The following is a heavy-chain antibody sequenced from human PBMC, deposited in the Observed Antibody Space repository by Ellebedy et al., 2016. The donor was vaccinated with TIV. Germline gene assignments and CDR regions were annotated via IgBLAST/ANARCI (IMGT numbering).Heavy chain of an antibody. CDR1: GLTFDAFA. D-gene: IGHD3-3*01. Sequence: GGSLRLXCSVSGLTFDAFAMHWVRQAPGKGLQWLAIISYDGTHKQYADSVKGRFTISRANSKHTLYLQMDSLRPEDTALYYCARDRSRDDYYPDFSYFFDYWGQGSLVTVSS. CDR3: ARDRSRDDYYPDFSYFFDY. CDR2: ISYDGTHK. V-gene: IGHV3-30*04. J-gene: IGHJ4*02.